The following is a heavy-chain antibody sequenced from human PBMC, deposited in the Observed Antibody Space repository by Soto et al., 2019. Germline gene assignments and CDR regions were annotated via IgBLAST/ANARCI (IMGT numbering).Heavy chain of an antibody. J-gene: IGHJ5*02. D-gene: IGHD4-4*01. CDR2: IYYSGST. V-gene: IGHV4-59*08. Sequence: PSETLSLTCTVTGGSISTYYWSWIRQPPGKGLEWIGYIYYSGSTNYNPSLKSRVTISVDASKNQFSLKLSSVTAADTAIYYCARHHKTTGWFDPWGQGTLVTVSS. CDR1: GGSISTYY. CDR3: ARHHKTTGWFDP.